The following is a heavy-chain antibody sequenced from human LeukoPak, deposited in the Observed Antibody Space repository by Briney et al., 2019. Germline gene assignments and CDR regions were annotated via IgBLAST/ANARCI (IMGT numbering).Heavy chain of an antibody. V-gene: IGHV1-2*02. D-gene: IGHD5-12*01. J-gene: IGHJ4*02. Sequence: ASVKVSCKASGYTFTVQFIHWLRQAPGQGLEWMGWIDPPSGAPHYAQKFQDTITLTRDTSIATAYMEVHRLQTDDTAVYYCARSGFGTGFYLDFWGQGTPISVSS. CDR3: ARSGFGTGFYLDF. CDR1: GYTFTVQF. CDR2: IDPPSGAP.